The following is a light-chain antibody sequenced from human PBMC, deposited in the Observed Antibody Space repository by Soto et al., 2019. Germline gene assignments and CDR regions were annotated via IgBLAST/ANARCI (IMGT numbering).Light chain of an antibody. Sequence: ETVLTQSPGTLSLSPGERATLSCRASQSVRSNYVAWYQQKPGQAPRLLIYNSSTRATGIQDRFSGSGSGTDFTLTISRLEPEDFALYYGQQDRYFPQTFGQGTKVEMK. CDR3: QQDRYFPQT. CDR2: NSS. J-gene: IGKJ1*01. V-gene: IGKV3-20*01. CDR1: QSVRSNY.